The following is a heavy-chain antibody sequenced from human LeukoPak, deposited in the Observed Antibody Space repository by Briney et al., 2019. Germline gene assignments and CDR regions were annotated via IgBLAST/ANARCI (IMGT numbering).Heavy chain of an antibody. CDR3: ARVDYDCSSTSCYLGDFDY. CDR2: INHSGST. V-gene: IGHV4-34*01. D-gene: IGHD2-2*01. Sequence: SETLSLTCAVYGGSFSGYYWSWIPQPPGKGLEWIGEINHSGSTNYNPPLKSRVTISVDTSKNQFSLKLSSVTAADTAVYYCARVDYDCSSTSCYLGDFDYWGQGTLVTVSS. CDR1: GGSFSGYY. J-gene: IGHJ4*02.